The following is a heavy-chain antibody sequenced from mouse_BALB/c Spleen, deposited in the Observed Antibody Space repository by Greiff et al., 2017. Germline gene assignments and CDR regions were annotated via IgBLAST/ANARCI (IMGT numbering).Heavy chain of an antibody. D-gene: IGHD1-1*01. V-gene: IGHV6-3*01. CDR3: TALRSPYYAMDY. CDR2: IRLKSDNYAT. J-gene: IGHJ4*01. CDR1: GFTFSSYW. Sequence: EVNVVESGGGLVQPGGSMKLSCVASGFTFSSYWLSWVRQSPEKGLEWVAEIRLKSDNYATHYAESVKGKFTISRDDSKSRLYLQMNSLRAEDTGIYYCTALRSPYYAMDYWGQGTSVTVSS.